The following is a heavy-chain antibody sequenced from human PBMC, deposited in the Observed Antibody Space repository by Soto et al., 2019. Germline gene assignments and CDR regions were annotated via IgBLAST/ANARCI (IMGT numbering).Heavy chain of an antibody. D-gene: IGHD3-22*01. CDR2: IIPMFGTA. V-gene: IGHV1-69*01. Sequence: QVQLVQSGAGVKKPGSSVKVSCKASGDTFSSYAINWVRQAPGQGLEWMGGIIPMFGTANYAQKFKGRVTITAGESTSTLCMELSSLRSEDTAVYYRARVGPVQYYDSSAYYPPHGYWAQ. J-gene: IGHJ4*02. CDR3: ARVGPVQYYDSSAYYPPHGY. CDR1: GDTFSSYA.